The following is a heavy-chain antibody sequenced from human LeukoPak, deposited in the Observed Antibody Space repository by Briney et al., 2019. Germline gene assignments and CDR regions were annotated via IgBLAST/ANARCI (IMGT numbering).Heavy chain of an antibody. J-gene: IGHJ4*02. CDR1: GFTFSDSA. V-gene: IGHV3-73*01. D-gene: IGHD6-19*01. CDR2: IRGKTNSYAT. CDR3: TGGSGWYSPDY. Sequence: GGSLRLSCAASGFTFSDSAMNWVRQASGKGLEWVGHIRGKTNSYATAYAASARGRFTISRDDSKNTAYLQMNSLKTEDTAVYYCTGGSGWYSPDYWGQGTLVTVSS.